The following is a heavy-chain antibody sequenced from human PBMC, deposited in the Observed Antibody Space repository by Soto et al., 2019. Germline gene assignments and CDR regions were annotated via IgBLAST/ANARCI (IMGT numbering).Heavy chain of an antibody. V-gene: IGHV3-48*01. J-gene: IGHJ4*02. Sequence: EVQLVESGGGLVQPGGSLRLSCAASGFTFSSYSMNWVRQAPGKGLEWVSYISSATTTIYYADSVKGRFTISRDNPKNSLHLQMNSLGADDTVVYYGAGGIAAAGPKRAYWGQGTLVTVSS. CDR1: GFTFSSYS. CDR3: AGGIAAAGPKRAY. CDR2: ISSATTTI. D-gene: IGHD6-13*01.